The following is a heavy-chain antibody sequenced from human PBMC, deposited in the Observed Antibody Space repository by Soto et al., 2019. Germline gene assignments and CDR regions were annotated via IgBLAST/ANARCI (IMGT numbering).Heavy chain of an antibody. D-gene: IGHD4-17*01. CDR1: GDSVRNQY. V-gene: IGHV4-4*09. CDR2: IYRSGSA. J-gene: IGHJ6*03. CDR3: ARTLEYGHTDV. Sequence: QVQMQESGPGLVKPSETLSLTCTVSGDSVRNQYWSWIRRPPGRGLEWIGYIYRSGSAKYNPSLKSRLTISVDTSKNQSSLKLSSVTAADTDVYYCARTLEYGHTDVWGKGTTVTVSS.